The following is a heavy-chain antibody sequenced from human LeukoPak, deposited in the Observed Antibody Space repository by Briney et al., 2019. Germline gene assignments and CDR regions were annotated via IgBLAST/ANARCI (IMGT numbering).Heavy chain of an antibody. J-gene: IGHJ4*02. CDR1: GFTLSSYG. V-gene: IGHV3-64D*09. CDR2: ISNKGGST. CDR3: VKSGTWADFDS. D-gene: IGHD1-26*01. Sequence: PGGSLRLSCSASGFTLSSYGMHWVRQAPGKGLGYVSGISNKGGSTYYADSVKGRFTISRDNSKNTLHLQMSSLRADDTAVYYCVKSGTWADFDSWGQGTLVTVSS.